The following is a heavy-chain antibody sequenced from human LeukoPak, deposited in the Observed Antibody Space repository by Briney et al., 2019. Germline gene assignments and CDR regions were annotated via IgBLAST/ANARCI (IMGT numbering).Heavy chain of an antibody. CDR1: VGTFSSYA. V-gene: IGHV1-69*05. CDR2: IIPIFGTA. J-gene: IGHJ4*02. Sequence: SVTVSCTASVGTFSSYAISWVRQAPGQGLEWMGGIIPIFGTANYAQKFQGRVTITTDESTSTAYMELSSLRSEDTAVYYCARAQWLLLAFDYWGQGTLVTVSS. D-gene: IGHD3-22*01. CDR3: ARAQWLLLAFDY.